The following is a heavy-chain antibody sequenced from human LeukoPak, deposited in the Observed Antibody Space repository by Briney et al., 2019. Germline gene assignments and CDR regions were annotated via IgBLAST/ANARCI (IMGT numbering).Heavy chain of an antibody. Sequence: GGSLRLSCAASGFTFDDYAMHWVRQAPGKGLEWVAFIRFDGSDKYYADSVRGRFTFSRDNSKNTLYLQIHSLRSEDTAVYYCAKGRDFLLDYWGQGTLVTVSS. CDR2: IRFDGSDK. V-gene: IGHV3-30*02. CDR3: AKGRDFLLDY. D-gene: IGHD2/OR15-2a*01. J-gene: IGHJ4*02. CDR1: GFTFDDYA.